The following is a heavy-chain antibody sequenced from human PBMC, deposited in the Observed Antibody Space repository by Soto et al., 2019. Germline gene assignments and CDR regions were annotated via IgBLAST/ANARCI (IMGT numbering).Heavy chain of an antibody. CDR2: TSFDGRNN. D-gene: IGHD3-22*01. CDR1: GSIFSSYG. V-gene: IGHV3-30*18. J-gene: IGHJ4*02. CDR3: AKDTYYHDSSGFYVFDY. Sequence: QVQLVESGGGVVQPGRSLGLSYAASGSIFSSYGMHWVRQAPGKGLEWVAVTSFDGRNNNYADSVRGRFTISRDNFKNTLYLQMNSLRAEDTAVYYCAKDTYYHDSSGFYVFDYWGQGTPVTVSS.